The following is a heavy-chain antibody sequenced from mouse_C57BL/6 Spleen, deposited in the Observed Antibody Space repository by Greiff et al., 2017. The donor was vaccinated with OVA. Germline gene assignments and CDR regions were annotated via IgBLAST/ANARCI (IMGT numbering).Heavy chain of an antibody. D-gene: IGHD3-2*02. CDR3: ARRGAAQAGYAMDY. CDR1: GFSLTSYG. V-gene: IGHV2-6*03. Sequence: QVQLKESGPGLVAPSQSLSITCTVSGFSLTSYGVHWVRQPPGKGLEWLVVIWSDGSTTYNSALKSRLSIRKDNSKSQVILKMNSRQTDDTAMYYCARRGAAQAGYAMDYWGQGTSVTVSS. CDR2: IWSDGST. J-gene: IGHJ4*01.